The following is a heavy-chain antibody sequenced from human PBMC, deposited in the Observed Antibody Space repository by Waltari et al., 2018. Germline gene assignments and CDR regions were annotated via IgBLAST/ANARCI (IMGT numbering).Heavy chain of an antibody. CDR2: ISPMCGTA. J-gene: IGHJ4*02. D-gene: IGHD2-2*01. CDR1: GGTFSSYA. V-gene: IGHV1-69*13. CDR3: ARPGRSYCSSTSCPPHY. Sequence: QVQLVQSGAEVKKPGSSVKVSCKASGGTFSSYAISWVRQAPGQGLEWMGGISPMCGTANYAQKFQGRVTITADESTSTAYMELSSLRSEDTAVYYCARPGRSYCSSTSCPPHYWGQGTLVTVSS.